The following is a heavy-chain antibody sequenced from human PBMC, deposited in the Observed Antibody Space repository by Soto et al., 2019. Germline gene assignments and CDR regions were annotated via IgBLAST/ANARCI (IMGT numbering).Heavy chain of an antibody. Sequence: SETLSLTCAVYSGSFNGYYWSWIRQPPGKGLEWIAYINHSGSTNYNPSLKSRVTISVDTSKNQFSLKLSSVTAADTAVYYCARDWGATGWNWFDPWGQGTLVTVSS. V-gene: IGHV4-34*01. CDR1: SGSFNGYY. CDR2: INHSGST. J-gene: IGHJ5*02. CDR3: ARDWGATGWNWFDP. D-gene: IGHD1-26*01.